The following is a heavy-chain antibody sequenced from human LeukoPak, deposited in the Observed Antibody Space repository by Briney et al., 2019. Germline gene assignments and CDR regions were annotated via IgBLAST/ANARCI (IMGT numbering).Heavy chain of an antibody. CDR1: GGSISGFC. D-gene: IGHD3-16*01. CDR3: ATYTNWVAGDV. Sequence: SETLSLTCTVSGGSISGFCWSWIRQPAGKGLEWIGRICISESTNYNPSLESRVTMSEDTSQNQFSLRLTSVTAADTAVYYCATYTNWVAGDVWGQGTTVSVSS. V-gene: IGHV4-4*07. J-gene: IGHJ6*02. CDR2: ICISEST.